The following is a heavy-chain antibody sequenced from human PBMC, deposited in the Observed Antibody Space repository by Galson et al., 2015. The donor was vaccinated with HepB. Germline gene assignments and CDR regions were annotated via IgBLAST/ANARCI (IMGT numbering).Heavy chain of an antibody. Sequence: QVQLQESGPGLVKPSETLSLTCTVSGGSISTYYWSWIRQPPGKGLEWIGYIFYTGSTDYNPSLKSRVTISVDTSKNQFSLRLSSVTAADTAVYYCARRGYFEKWGQGTLVTVSS. CDR1: GGSISTYY. D-gene: IGHD3-10*01. CDR2: IFYTGST. CDR3: ARRGYFEK. J-gene: IGHJ4*02. V-gene: IGHV4-59*01.